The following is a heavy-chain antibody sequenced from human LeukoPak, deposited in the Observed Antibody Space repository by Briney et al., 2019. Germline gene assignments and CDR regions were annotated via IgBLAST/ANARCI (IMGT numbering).Heavy chain of an antibody. V-gene: IGHV4-4*07. D-gene: IGHD3-22*01. CDR1: GGSISSYY. Sequence: KPSETLSLTCTVSGGSISSYYWSWIRQAAGKELEWIGRIYGSGSTNYNPSLWGRVTMSVDTSKKQVSLNLSSVTAADTAVYYCARDLGGLYYDSSGTDYWGQGTLVTVSS. J-gene: IGHJ4*02. CDR2: IYGSGST. CDR3: ARDLGGLYYDSSGTDY.